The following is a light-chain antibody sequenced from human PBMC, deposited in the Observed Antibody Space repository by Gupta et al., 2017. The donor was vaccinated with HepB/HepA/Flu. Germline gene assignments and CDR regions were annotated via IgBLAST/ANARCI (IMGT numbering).Light chain of an antibody. J-gene: IGKJ2*01. CDR2: GAS. V-gene: IGKV3-15*01. CDR1: QSVSSN. CDR3: QEYNNWPMYT. Sequence: EIVMTQSPATLSVSPGERATLSCRASQSVSSNLAWYQQKPGQAPRLVIYGASTRDTGIPARFSGSGYGTEFTLTISSRQSEDFAVYYCQEYNNWPMYTFGQGTKMDIK.